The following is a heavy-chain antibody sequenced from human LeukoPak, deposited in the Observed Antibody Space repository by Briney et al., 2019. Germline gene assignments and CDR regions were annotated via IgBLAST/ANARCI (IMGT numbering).Heavy chain of an antibody. Sequence: PGGSLRLSCEASGFXLGTYWIHWVRQGPGKGLVWLSCINSDGSRTTYADSVKGRFTISRDNAKNTLYLQMDSLRVEDTAVYYCARLSKAVAYGFDIWGQGTVVTVSS. J-gene: IGHJ3*02. D-gene: IGHD6-19*01. V-gene: IGHV3-74*01. CDR1: GFXLGTYW. CDR2: INSDGSRT. CDR3: ARLSKAVAYGFDI.